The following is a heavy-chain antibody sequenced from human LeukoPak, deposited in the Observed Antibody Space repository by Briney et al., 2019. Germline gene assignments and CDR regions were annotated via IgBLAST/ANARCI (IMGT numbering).Heavy chain of an antibody. D-gene: IGHD4-23*01. Sequence: SVKVSCKASGGTFSSYAISWVRQAPGQGLEWMGGIIPIFGTANYAQKFQGRVTITADESTSTAYMELSSLRSEDTAVYYCASSTGVRDRTEYFQHWGQGTLVTVSS. J-gene: IGHJ1*01. CDR2: IIPIFGTA. CDR1: GGTFSSYA. CDR3: ASSTGVRDRTEYFQH. V-gene: IGHV1-69*13.